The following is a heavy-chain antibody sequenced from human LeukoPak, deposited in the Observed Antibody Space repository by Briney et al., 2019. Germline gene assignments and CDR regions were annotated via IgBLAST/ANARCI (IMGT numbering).Heavy chain of an antibody. Sequence: GGSLRLSCAASGFTISSNYMSWVRQAPGKGLEWVPVIYSGGSTYYADSVKGRFTISRDNSKNTLYLQMNSLRAEDTAVYYCARDPTAYYYDSSGYLDPWGQGTLVTVSS. J-gene: IGHJ5*02. CDR2: IYSGGST. D-gene: IGHD3-22*01. CDR1: GFTISSNY. V-gene: IGHV3-66*01. CDR3: ARDPTAYYYDSSGYLDP.